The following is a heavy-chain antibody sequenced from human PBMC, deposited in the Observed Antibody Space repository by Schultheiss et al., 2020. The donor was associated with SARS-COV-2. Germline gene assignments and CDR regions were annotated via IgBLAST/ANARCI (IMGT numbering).Heavy chain of an antibody. J-gene: IGHJ4*02. CDR2: ISGSGGTI. Sequence: SCSASGFTFSNSDMNWVRQAPGKGLEWVSVISGSGGTIYYVDSVKGRFTISRDNSKNTLYLQMNSLRAEDTAVYYCARSLPYYYDSSGPFDYWGQGTLVTVSS. D-gene: IGHD3-22*01. CDR3: ARSLPYYYDSSGPFDY. V-gene: IGHV3-23*01. CDR1: GFTFSNSD.